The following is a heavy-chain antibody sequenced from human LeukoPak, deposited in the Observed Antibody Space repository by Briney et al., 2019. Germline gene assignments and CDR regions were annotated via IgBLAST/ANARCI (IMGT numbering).Heavy chain of an antibody. J-gene: IGHJ4*02. V-gene: IGHV3-53*01. CDR3: ATTSYYDSSGPPYFDY. D-gene: IGHD3-22*01. CDR1: GLTVTNAW. Sequence: GGSLRLSCAASGLTVTNAWMNWVRQAPGKGLEWVSVIYSGGSTYYADSVKGRFTISRDNSKNTLYLQMNSLRAEDTAVYYCATTSYYDSSGPPYFDYWGQGTLVTVSS. CDR2: IYSGGST.